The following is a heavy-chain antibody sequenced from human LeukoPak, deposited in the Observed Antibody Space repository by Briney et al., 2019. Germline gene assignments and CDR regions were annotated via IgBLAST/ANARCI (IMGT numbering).Heavy chain of an antibody. V-gene: IGHV1-24*01. CDR1: GYTLTELS. J-gene: IGHJ3*02. CDR2: FDPEDGET. Sequence: ASVKVSCKVSGYTLTELSMHWVRQAPGKGLEWMGGFDPEDGETIYAQKFQGRVTMTEDTSTDAAYMELSSLRSEDTAVYYCATPLPIVGATTTKAFDIWGQGTMDTVPS. CDR3: ATPLPIVGATTTKAFDI. D-gene: IGHD1-26*01.